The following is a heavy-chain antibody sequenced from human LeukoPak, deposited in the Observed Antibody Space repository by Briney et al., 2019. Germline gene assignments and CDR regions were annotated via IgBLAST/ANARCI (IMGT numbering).Heavy chain of an antibody. CDR2: INPNSGGT. V-gene: IGHV1-2*02. CDR1: GYTFTGYY. J-gene: IGHJ6*03. CDR3: ARDLGYCSGGSCPDYYMDV. D-gene: IGHD2-15*01. Sequence: ASVKVSRKASGYTFTGYYMHWVRQAPGQGLEWMGWINPNSGGTNYAQKFQGRVTMTRDTSISTAYMELSRLRSDDTAVYYCARDLGYCSGGSCPDYYMDVWGKGTTVTVSS.